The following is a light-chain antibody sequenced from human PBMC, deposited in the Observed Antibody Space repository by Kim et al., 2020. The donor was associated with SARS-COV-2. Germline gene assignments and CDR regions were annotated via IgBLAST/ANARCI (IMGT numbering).Light chain of an antibody. CDR2: QDT. J-gene: IGLJ2*01. Sequence: VSPGQPASITCSGDKLGDKYACWYQQKPGQSPLLVIYQDTKRPSGIPERFSGSNSGNTATLTISGTQAMDEADYYCQAWDSRRGVFGGGTKVTVL. V-gene: IGLV3-1*01. CDR1: KLGDKY. CDR3: QAWDSRRGV.